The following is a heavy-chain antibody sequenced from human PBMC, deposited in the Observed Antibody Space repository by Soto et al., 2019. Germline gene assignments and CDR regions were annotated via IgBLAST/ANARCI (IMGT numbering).Heavy chain of an antibody. V-gene: IGHV3-30*04. D-gene: IGHD1-1*01. CDR1: GFTFSNYA. CDR2: VSFEGSNK. CDR3: GRDNRVLGLDYFFYGVDV. Sequence: PVGSLRLSCAASGFTFSNYAIHWVRQAPGKGLEWAAVVSFEGSNKYYADSVRGRFTISRDDSKNTVYLEMDSLTVEDTAAYYCGRDNRVLGLDYFFYGVDVWGQGTTVTVSS. J-gene: IGHJ6*02.